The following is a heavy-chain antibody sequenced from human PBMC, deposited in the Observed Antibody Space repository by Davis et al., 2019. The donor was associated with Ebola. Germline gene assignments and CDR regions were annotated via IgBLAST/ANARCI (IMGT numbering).Heavy chain of an antibody. D-gene: IGHD6-13*01. V-gene: IGHV4-34*01. Sequence: SETLSLTCAVYGGSFSGYYWSWIRQPPGKGLEWIGEINHSGSTNYNPSPKSRVTISVDTSKNQFSLKLSSVTAADTAVYYCARGHSSSWGYYYYGMDVWGQGTTATVSS. CDR2: INHSGST. J-gene: IGHJ6*02. CDR3: ARGHSSSWGYYYYGMDV. CDR1: GGSFSGYY.